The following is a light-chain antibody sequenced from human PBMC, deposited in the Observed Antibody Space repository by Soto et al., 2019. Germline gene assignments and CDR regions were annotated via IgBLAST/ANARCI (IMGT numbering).Light chain of an antibody. CDR2: EVS. Sequence: QSVLTQPASVSGSPGQSITISCTGTSSDVGSYNLVSWYQQHPGKDPKLMIYEVSKRPSGVSNRFSGSKSGNTASLTISGLQAEDEADYYCCSYAGSSTHVVFGGGTKLTVL. J-gene: IGLJ2*01. CDR3: CSYAGSSTHVV. V-gene: IGLV2-23*02. CDR1: SSDVGSYNL.